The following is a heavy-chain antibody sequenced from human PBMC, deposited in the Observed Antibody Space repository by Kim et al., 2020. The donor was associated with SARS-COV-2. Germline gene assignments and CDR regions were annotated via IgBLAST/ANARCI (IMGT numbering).Heavy chain of an antibody. J-gene: IGHJ6*03. V-gene: IGHV3-30-3*01. CDR1: GFTFSSYA. CDR2: ISYDGSNK. Sequence: GGSLRLSCAASGFTFSSYAMHWVRQAPGKGLEWVAVISYDGSNKYYADSVKGRFTISRDNSKNTLYLQMNSLRAEDTAVYYCARDLAGWYSNYYYYMDVWGKGTTVTVSS. D-gene: IGHD2-15*01. CDR3: ARDLAGWYSNYYYYMDV.